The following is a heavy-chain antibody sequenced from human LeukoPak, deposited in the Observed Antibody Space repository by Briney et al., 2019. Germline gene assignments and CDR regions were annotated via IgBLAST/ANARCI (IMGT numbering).Heavy chain of an antibody. CDR2: INSDGSST. J-gene: IGHJ3*02. Sequence: PGGSLRLSCAASGFTFSGYWMHWVRQAPGKGPVWVSRINSDGSSTSYADSVKGRFTISRDSAKNTLYPQMNSLRAEDTAVYYCVRDGYSYGFMLAFDIWGLGTRVTVSS. V-gene: IGHV3-74*01. CDR3: VRDGYSYGFMLAFDI. D-gene: IGHD5-18*01. CDR1: GFTFSGYW.